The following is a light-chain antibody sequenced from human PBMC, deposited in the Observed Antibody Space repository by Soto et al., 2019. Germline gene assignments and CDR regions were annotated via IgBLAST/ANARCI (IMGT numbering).Light chain of an antibody. CDR2: WAS. CDR1: QSVLYSADNKNY. Sequence: DIVMTQSPDSLAVSLGERPTINCKSSQSVLYSADNKNYLAWYQQKPGQPHKLLIYWASTRESGVPDRLSGSGSGTDFTLTISSLQAEDVAVYYCQQYYSTPWTFGQGTNVEIK. CDR3: QQYYSTPWT. V-gene: IGKV4-1*01. J-gene: IGKJ1*01.